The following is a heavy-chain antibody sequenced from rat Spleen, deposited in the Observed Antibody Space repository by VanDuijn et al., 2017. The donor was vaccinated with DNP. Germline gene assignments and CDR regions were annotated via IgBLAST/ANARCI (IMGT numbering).Heavy chain of an antibody. CDR1: GFTFNNYW. D-gene: IGHD1-11*01. Sequence: EVQLVESGGGLVQPGRSLKLSCVASGFTFNNYWMTWIRQAPGKGLEWVASITNTGGSTYYPDSVKGRFTISRDNAKSTLYLQMNSLRSEDTAIYYCAKGPNYGGWNDYFDYWGLGVMVTVSS. V-gene: IGHV5-31*01. CDR2: ITNTGGST. J-gene: IGHJ2*01. CDR3: AKGPNYGGWNDYFDY.